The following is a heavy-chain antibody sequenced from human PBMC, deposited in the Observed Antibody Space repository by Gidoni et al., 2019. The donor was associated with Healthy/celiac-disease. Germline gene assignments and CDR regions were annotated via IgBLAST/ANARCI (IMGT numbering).Heavy chain of an antibody. Sequence: QVQLVQSGAEVKKPGSSVKVSCKASGGTFSSYTISWVRQAPGQGLEWMGRIIRILGIANYAQKCQGRVTITADKSTRTAYMELSSLRSEDTAVYYCARGSGGGYYGSGSHYWGQGTLVTVSS. CDR3: ARGSGGGYYGSGSHY. CDR1: GGTFSSYT. D-gene: IGHD3-10*01. V-gene: IGHV1-69*02. J-gene: IGHJ4*02. CDR2: IIRILGIA.